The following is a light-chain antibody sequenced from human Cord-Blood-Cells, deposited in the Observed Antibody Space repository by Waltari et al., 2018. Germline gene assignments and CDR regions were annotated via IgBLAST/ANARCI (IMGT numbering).Light chain of an antibody. V-gene: IGKV3-15*01. Sequence: EIVMTQSPATLSVSPGERATLSCRASQSVSSNLAWYQQKPGQAPRLFIYGASTRATGIPARFSGSGSRTEFTLTISSLQSEDFAVYYCQQYNNWPPYTFGQGTKLEIK. CDR1: QSVSSN. CDR3: QQYNNWPPYT. CDR2: GAS. J-gene: IGKJ2*01.